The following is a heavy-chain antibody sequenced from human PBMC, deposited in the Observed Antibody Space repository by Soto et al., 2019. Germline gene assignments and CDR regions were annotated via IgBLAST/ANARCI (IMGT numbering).Heavy chain of an antibody. J-gene: IGHJ4*02. CDR2: IKDGGLT. Sequence: QVQLQQWGAGLLKPSETLSLTCVVYGGSLSGYYWSWIRQPPGKGLEWIGEIKDGGLTNYSPSLKSRATISADTPKNQFSLKLHSVTAADRAVYYCARGQEGVMATHWDQGTLVTVSS. CDR3: ARGQEGVMATH. D-gene: IGHD5-12*01. V-gene: IGHV4-34*01. CDR1: GGSLSGYY.